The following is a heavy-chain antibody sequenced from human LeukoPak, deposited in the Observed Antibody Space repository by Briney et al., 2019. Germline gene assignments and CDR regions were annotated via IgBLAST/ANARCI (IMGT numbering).Heavy chain of an antibody. J-gene: IGHJ6*02. V-gene: IGHV3-33*01. CDR3: ARDGQQQAAYSMDV. CDR2: IWYGGSNK. CDR1: GFTFRNHA. D-gene: IGHD6-13*01. Sequence: PGRSLRLSCAASGFTFRNHAIHWVRQAPGKGLEWVAQIWYGGSNKYYLESVKGRFTISRDNSKNTLYLQMNSLRADDTGVYFCARDGQQQAAYSMDVWGQGTTVTVSS.